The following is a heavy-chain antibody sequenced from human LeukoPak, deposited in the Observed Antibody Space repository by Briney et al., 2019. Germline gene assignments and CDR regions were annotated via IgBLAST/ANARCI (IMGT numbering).Heavy chain of an antibody. V-gene: IGHV4-59*01. J-gene: IGHJ3*01. Sequence: SETLSLTCTVCGGSMSSYYWSWIRQPPGEGLEWIGYINYSGSTTYNPSLRSRVTMSVDTSKNQFSLKLTSVTAADTAVYHCARGANYGDYGLDAFDVWGQGTMVTVSS. CDR2: INYSGST. CDR3: ARGANYGDYGLDAFDV. CDR1: GGSMSSYY. D-gene: IGHD4-17*01.